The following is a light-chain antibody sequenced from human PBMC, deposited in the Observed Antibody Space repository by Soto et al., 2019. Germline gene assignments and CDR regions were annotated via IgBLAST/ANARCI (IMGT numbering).Light chain of an antibody. CDR3: QQYGSSLRT. J-gene: IGKJ1*01. V-gene: IGKV3-20*01. Sequence: EIVLTQSPGTLSLSPGERATLSCRASQSVSSSYLAWYQQKPGQAPRLLIYGASSRATGIPDRFSGSGSGTDFTLTISGLEPEDFAVYYCQQYGSSLRTFGQGTKV. CDR1: QSVSSSY. CDR2: GAS.